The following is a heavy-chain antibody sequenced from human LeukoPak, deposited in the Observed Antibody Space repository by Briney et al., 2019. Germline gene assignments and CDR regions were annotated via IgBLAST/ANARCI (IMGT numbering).Heavy chain of an antibody. CDR2: ISSSSSTI. D-gene: IGHD2-2*01. CDR3: ASHQGPQWFDP. Sequence: GGSLRLSCAASGFTFSSYSMSWVRQAPGKGLEWVSYISSSSSTIYYADSVKGRFTISRDNAKNSLYLQMNSLRDGDTAVYYCASHQGPQWFDPWGQGTLVTVSS. J-gene: IGHJ5*02. V-gene: IGHV3-48*02. CDR1: GFTFSSYS.